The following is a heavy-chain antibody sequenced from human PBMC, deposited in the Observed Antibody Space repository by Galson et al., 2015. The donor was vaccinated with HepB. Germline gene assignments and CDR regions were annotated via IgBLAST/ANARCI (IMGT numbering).Heavy chain of an antibody. CDR1: GFTFSSYE. CDR2: ISRSAS. D-gene: IGHD3-22*01. V-gene: IGHV3-48*03. CDR3: ARGVTDSYYSSGHYYLGRGDY. J-gene: IGHJ4*02. Sequence: SLRLSCAASGFTFSSYEMNWVRQAPGKGLEWVAYISRSASYYADSVKGRFTISRDNAKNSLYLQMNGLRAEDTAVYYCARGVTDSYYSSGHYYLGRGDYWGQGTLVTVSS.